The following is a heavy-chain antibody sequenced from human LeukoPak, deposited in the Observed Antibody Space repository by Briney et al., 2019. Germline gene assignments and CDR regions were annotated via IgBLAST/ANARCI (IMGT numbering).Heavy chain of an antibody. CDR1: GFTFSSYA. D-gene: IGHD2-15*01. V-gene: IGHV3-30*04. CDR2: ISYDGSNK. Sequence: GGSLRLSCAASGFTFSSYAMHWVRQAPGKGLEWVAVISYDGSNKYYADSVKGRFTISRDNSKNTLYLQMNSLRAEDTAVYYCARDLGPGGSVVVVGASPFGAGDYWGQGTLVTVSS. J-gene: IGHJ4*02. CDR3: ARDLGPGGSVVVVGASPFGAGDY.